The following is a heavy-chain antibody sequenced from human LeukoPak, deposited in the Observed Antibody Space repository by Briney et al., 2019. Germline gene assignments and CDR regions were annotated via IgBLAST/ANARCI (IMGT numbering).Heavy chain of an antibody. J-gene: IGHJ6*02. D-gene: IGHD2-2*01. Sequence: GAAVRVSCVVSGDTLTELSMHWVPETPGGGLEWGGGFDPEDGETIYAEKFEGRVTMTEDTSTDTAYMELNSLRSDDTAVYYCATDPGEIVRVAKGPRGDYCYGMDVWGQGTTVTVSS. CDR2: FDPEDGET. V-gene: IGHV1-24*01. CDR3: ATDPGEIVRVAKGPRGDYCYGMDV. CDR1: GDTLTELS.